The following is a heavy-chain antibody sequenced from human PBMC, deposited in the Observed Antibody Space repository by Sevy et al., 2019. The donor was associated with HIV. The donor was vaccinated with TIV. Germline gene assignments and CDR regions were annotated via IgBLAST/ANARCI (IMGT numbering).Heavy chain of an antibody. CDR2: IDPRGKER. CDR1: GFNFDTFW. D-gene: IGHD1-26*01. V-gene: IGHV3-7*01. J-gene: IGHJ5*01. CDR3: VRVLWDVLGVPAATPSPWLDS. Sequence: GGSLRLSCAASGFNFDTFWMGWVRQAPGRGLEWVASIDPRGKERDHLDSRKGRFTISRDNAKNSLYLEMHSLKAEDTALYYCVRVLWDVLGVPAATPSPWLDSWGQGTLVTVSS.